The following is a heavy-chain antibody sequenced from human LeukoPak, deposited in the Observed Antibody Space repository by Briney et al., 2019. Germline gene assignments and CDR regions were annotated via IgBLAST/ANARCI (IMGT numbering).Heavy chain of an antibody. J-gene: IGHJ4*02. CDR3: ARHRGYSYGWDPIDY. V-gene: IGHV1-69*06. CDR2: IIPIFGTA. Sequence: SVKVSCKASGYTFTGYYMHWVRQAPGQGLEWMGGIIPIFGTANYAQKFQGRVTITADKSTSTAYMELSSLRSEDTAVYYCARHRGYSYGWDPIDYWGQGTLVTVSS. CDR1: GYTFTGYY. D-gene: IGHD5-18*01.